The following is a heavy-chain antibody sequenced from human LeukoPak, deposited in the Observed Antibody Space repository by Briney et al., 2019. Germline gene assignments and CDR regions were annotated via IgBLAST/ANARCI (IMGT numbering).Heavy chain of an antibody. D-gene: IGHD3-10*01. CDR3: ARDTSSYYANYDMDV. V-gene: IGHV3-53*01. CDR2: LYSDGST. Sequence: PGGSLRLSCVASGFTVSRNHMSWVRQAPGKGLQWISVLYSDGSTYYADAVKGQFTISRDNSRNTLYLQMNSLRAEDTAIYYCARDTSSYYANYDMDVWSQGTTVTVSS. J-gene: IGHJ6*02. CDR1: GFTVSRNH.